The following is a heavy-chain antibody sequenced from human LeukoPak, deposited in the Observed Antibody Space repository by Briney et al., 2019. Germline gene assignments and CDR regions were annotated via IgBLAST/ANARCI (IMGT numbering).Heavy chain of an antibody. J-gene: IGHJ4*02. Sequence: GGSLRLSCAASGFPFNAYWMTWVRQAPGKGLEWVANIRQDGDTKYYVDSVKGRFTISRDNAMNSLYLQMNSLRAEDTAIYYCAGSLPYGTTWYGRSDFWGQGTLVTVSS. V-gene: IGHV3-7*03. CDR1: GFPFNAYW. D-gene: IGHD6-13*01. CDR2: IRQDGDTK. CDR3: AGSLPYGTTWYGRSDF.